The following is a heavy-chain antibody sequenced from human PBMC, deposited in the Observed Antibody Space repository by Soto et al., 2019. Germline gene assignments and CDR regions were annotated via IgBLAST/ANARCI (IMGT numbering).Heavy chain of an antibody. D-gene: IGHD6-19*01. CDR1: GYTFTGYY. V-gene: IGHV1-2*04. CDR2: INPNSGGT. J-gene: IGHJ6*02. Sequence: ASVKVSCKASGYTFTGYYMHWVRQAPGQGLEWMGWINPNSGGTNYAQKFQGWVTMTRDTSISTAYMELSRLRSDDTAVYYCARAGIAVAGTNYYGMDVWGQGTTVTVSS. CDR3: ARAGIAVAGTNYYGMDV.